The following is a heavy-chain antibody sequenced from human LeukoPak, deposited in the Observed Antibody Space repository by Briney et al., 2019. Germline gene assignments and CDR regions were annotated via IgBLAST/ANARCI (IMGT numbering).Heavy chain of an antibody. D-gene: IGHD3-9*01. Sequence: PGGSLRLSCAASGFTFTNAWMNWVRQAPGKGLEWVGRIKSKADGETIDYAAPVKGGFTFPRDDSKNMLYLQMNGLKSEDTAVYYCSTLTSRYLSDSWGQGTLVTVSS. CDR2: IKSKADGETI. CDR3: STLTSRYLSDS. J-gene: IGHJ4*02. V-gene: IGHV3-15*07. CDR1: GFTFTNAW.